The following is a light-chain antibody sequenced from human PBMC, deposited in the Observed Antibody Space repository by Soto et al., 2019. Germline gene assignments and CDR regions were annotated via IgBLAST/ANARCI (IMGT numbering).Light chain of an antibody. CDR3: QQYNDWPLT. CDR1: QSVNSN. J-gene: IGKJ4*01. V-gene: IGKV3-15*01. Sequence: EKLMTQSPAALSVSTGERATLSCRASQSVNSNLAWYQQKAGQAPRLLLYGASTRATGIPARFSGSASGTEFTLTISSLQSEDSAVYYCQQYNDWPLTFGGGTKVDIK. CDR2: GAS.